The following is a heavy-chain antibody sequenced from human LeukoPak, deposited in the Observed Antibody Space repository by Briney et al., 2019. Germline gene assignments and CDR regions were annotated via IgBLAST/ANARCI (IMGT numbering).Heavy chain of an antibody. CDR1: GGSISSYY. CDR3: AARGYGSTWHSQN. V-gene: IGHV4-59*06. CDR2: TYYSGNT. Sequence: SETLSLTCTVSGGSISSYYWSWIRQPPGKGLEWIGYTYYSGNTYYNPSLKSRVSISVDTSKNQFSLNLSSVTDADTAVYYCAARGYGSTWHSQNWGQGTLVTVSS. J-gene: IGHJ4*02. D-gene: IGHD6-13*01.